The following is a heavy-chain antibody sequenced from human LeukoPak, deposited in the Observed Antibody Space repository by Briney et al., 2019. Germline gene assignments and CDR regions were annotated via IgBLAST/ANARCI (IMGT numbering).Heavy chain of an antibody. CDR1: GYTFTGYY. CDR3: AREQWTDKTDY. J-gene: IGHJ4*02. CDR2: INPNSGGT. D-gene: IGHD6-19*01. V-gene: IGHV1-2*06. Sequence: ASVKVSCKASGYTFTGYYMHWVRQAPRQGLEWMGRINPNSGGTNYAQKFQGRVTMTRDTSISTAYMELSRLRSDDTAVYYCAREQWTDKTDYWGQGTLVTVSS.